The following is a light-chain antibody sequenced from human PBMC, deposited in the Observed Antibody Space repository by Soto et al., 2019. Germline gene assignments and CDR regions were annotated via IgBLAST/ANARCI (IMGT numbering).Light chain of an antibody. Sequence: DIQLTQSPSFLSASLGDRVTITCRASQGISSYFAWYQQKPGKAPKLLIYAASSLQSGVPSRFSGSGSGTDFTLTISSLQPEDFETYYCQQSYSTPITFGQGTRLEIK. J-gene: IGKJ5*01. V-gene: IGKV1-39*01. CDR3: QQSYSTPIT. CDR2: AAS. CDR1: QGISSY.